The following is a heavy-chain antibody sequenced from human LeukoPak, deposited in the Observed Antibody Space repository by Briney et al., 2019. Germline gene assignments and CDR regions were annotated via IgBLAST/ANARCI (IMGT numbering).Heavy chain of an antibody. D-gene: IGHD3-10*01. J-gene: IGHJ4*02. V-gene: IGHV3-72*01. CDR3: GDLGSAGTDH. CDR1: GFTFSPHH. CDR2: IKNKADGYTT. Sequence: GGSLRLSCAASGFTFSPHHMDWVRQSPGQGPEWVGLIKNKADGYTTIYAASVKGRFTISRDDSKNSVYLQMDSLKTEDTAMYYCGDLGSAGTDHWGQGTLVTVSS.